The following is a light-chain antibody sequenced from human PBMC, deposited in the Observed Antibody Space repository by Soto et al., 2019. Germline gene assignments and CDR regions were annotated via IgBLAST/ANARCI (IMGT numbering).Light chain of an antibody. CDR2: EST. V-gene: IGKV1-39*01. J-gene: IGKJ5*01. Sequence: DIHMTQSPSSLSASVGDTVIITCRASQNVRSYLNWYQQKSGKAPKLLIYESTNLESGVPSRFSGDGFGTDFTLTISSLHPEDFATYYCRQHNSFPITFGQGTRLEIK. CDR1: QNVRSY. CDR3: RQHNSFPIT.